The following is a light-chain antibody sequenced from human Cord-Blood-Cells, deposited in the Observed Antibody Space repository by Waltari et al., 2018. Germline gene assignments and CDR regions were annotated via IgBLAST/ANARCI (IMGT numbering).Light chain of an antibody. J-gene: IGKJ4*01. Sequence: EIVMTQSPATLSVSPGERATLSCRASQSVSSNLAWYQQKPGQAPRLLIYGASTRATGIPARFSGSGSGTEFTLTISSLQPEDFATYYCQQSYSTPPATFGGGTKVEIK. V-gene: IGKV3-15*01. CDR1: QSVSSN. CDR3: QQSYSTPPAT. CDR2: GAS.